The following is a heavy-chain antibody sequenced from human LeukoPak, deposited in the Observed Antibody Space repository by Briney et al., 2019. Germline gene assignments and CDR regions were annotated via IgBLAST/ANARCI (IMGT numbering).Heavy chain of an antibody. Sequence: PGGSLRLSCAASGFTFSSYGMPWVRQAPGKGLEWVAVISYDGSNKYYADSVKGRFTISRDNSKNTLYLQMNSLRAEDTAVYYCAKVGPQGTIFGVVTYWGQGTLVTVSS. D-gene: IGHD3-3*01. CDR2: ISYDGSNK. CDR1: GFTFSSYG. CDR3: AKVGPQGTIFGVVTY. V-gene: IGHV3-30*18. J-gene: IGHJ4*02.